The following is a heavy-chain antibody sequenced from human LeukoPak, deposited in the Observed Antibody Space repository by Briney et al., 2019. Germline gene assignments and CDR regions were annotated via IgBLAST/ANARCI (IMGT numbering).Heavy chain of an antibody. CDR2: IYYSGST. J-gene: IGHJ5*02. D-gene: IGHD2-2*02. Sequence: PSETLSLTCTVSGGSISSSSYYWGWIRQPPGKGLEWIGSIYYSGSTYYNPSLKSRVTISVDTSKNQFSLKLSSVTAADTAVYYCARPVCSSTSCYKGGNWFDPWGQGTLVTVSS. V-gene: IGHV4-39*01. CDR1: GGSISSSSYY. CDR3: ARPVCSSTSCYKGGNWFDP.